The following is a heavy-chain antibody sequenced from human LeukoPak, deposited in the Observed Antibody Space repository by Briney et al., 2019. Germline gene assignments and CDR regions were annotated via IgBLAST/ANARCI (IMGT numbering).Heavy chain of an antibody. J-gene: IGHJ5*02. CDR3: ARDTDGSGRVRFDP. D-gene: IGHD2-21*01. V-gene: IGHV3-20*04. CDR2: INWNGGST. Sequence: PGGSLRLSCAASGFTFSNYAMSWVRQAPGKGLEWVSGINWNGGSTGYADSVKGRFTISRDNAKNSLYLQMNSLRAEDTALYYCARDTDGSGRVRFDPWGQGTLVTVSS. CDR1: GFTFSNYA.